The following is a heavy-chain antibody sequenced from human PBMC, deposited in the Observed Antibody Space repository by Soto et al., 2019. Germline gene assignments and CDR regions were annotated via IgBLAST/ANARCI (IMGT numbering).Heavy chain of an antibody. D-gene: IGHD5-12*01. CDR3: ARGGGNDPCEY. J-gene: IGHJ4*02. V-gene: IGHV4-30-2*06. CDR2: IGHLENT. CDR1: GGSITHGGFS. Sequence: SETLSLTCTVSGGSITHGGFSWGWILHSPGKGLEWIGYIGHLENTYFHRTFKSRLTMSIDRSKNQFSLNLSSVTAADRAVYYCARGGGNDPCEYWGKEVLVIVSS.